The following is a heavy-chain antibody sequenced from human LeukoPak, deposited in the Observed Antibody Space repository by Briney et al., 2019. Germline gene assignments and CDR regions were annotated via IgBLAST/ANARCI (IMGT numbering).Heavy chain of an antibody. CDR2: ISGSSSYI. D-gene: IGHD2-21*02. Sequence: GGSLRLSCVVSFFSFSDCDIHWIRQTPGKGLEWVSSISGSSSYIYYADSVKGRFTISRDNAKNSLYVQMNSLRAEDTAVYYCIVLVVTATLGFDYWGQGTLVTVSS. J-gene: IGHJ4*02. CDR3: IVLVVTATLGFDY. V-gene: IGHV3-21*01. CDR1: FFSFSDCD.